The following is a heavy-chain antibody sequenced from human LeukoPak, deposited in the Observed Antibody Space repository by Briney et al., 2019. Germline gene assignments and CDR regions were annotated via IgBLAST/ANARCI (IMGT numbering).Heavy chain of an antibody. CDR1: GFTFRSYE. CDR2: LSSSGSAF. CDR3: AKEISSGWYYYYMDV. J-gene: IGHJ6*03. D-gene: IGHD6-19*01. V-gene: IGHV3-48*03. Sequence: GGSLTLSCEDSGFTFRSYEMNWVRQAPGKGLEWIAYLSSSGSAFSYADSVKGRFTIARDNAKNSVYLEMNSLRAEDTAVYYCAKEISSGWYYYYMDVWGKGTTVTVSS.